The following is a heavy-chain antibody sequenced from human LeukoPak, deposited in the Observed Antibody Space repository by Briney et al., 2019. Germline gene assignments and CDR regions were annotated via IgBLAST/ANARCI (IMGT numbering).Heavy chain of an antibody. CDR1: GGTFSSYA. CDR3: ARDRYDSSGNGDY. J-gene: IGHJ4*02. Sequence: GASVKVSCKASGGTFSSYAISWVRQAPGQGLEWMGGIIPIFGTANYAQKFQGRVTITADESTSTAYMELSSLRSEDTAVYYCARDRYDSSGNGDYWGQGTLVTVSS. CDR2: IIPIFGTA. V-gene: IGHV1-69*13. D-gene: IGHD3-22*01.